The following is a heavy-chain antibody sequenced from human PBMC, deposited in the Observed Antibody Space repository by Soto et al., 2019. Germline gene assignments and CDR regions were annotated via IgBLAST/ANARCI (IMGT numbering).Heavy chain of an antibody. CDR2: INHSGST. CDR1: GGSFSGYY. CDR3: ARGARGPIDY. V-gene: IGHV4-34*01. Sequence: QVQLQQWGAGLLKPSETLSLTCAVYGGSFSGYYWSWIRQPPGKGLEWIGEINHSGSTNYNPSLKSRVTISVDTSKHQFSLKLSSVTAADTAVYYCARGARGPIDYWGQGTLVTVSS. D-gene: IGHD3-16*01. J-gene: IGHJ4*02.